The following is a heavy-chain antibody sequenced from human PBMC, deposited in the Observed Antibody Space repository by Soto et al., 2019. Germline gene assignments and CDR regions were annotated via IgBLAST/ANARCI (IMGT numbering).Heavy chain of an antibody. CDR1: GFAFNNYG. CDR3: AREDSIIIPAVSDF. CDR2: ISKSDYT. J-gene: IGHJ4*02. D-gene: IGHD3-22*01. V-gene: IGHV3-21*01. Sequence: GGSLRLSCTVSGFAFNNYGINWVRQAPGKGLEWVSSISKSDYTYYSDSVKGRFAISRDNAKNSVSLQMNTLRVEDTAVYYCAREDSIIIPAVSDFWGLGTLVNVS.